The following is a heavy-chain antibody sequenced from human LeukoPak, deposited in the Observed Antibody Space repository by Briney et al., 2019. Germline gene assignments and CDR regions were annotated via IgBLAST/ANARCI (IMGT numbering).Heavy chain of an antibody. D-gene: IGHD3-10*01. V-gene: IGHV3-49*04. J-gene: IGHJ6*03. CDR3: SRADYYGSGSPISLDV. Sequence: GGSLRLSCAASGFTFSDYYMSWVRQAPGKGLEWVGSIRSRAYGATTEYAASVKGRFTISRDDSKSIAYLQMNSLKTEDTAVYYCSRADYYGSGSPISLDVWGKGTTVTVS. CDR2: IRSRAYGATT. CDR1: GFTFSDYY.